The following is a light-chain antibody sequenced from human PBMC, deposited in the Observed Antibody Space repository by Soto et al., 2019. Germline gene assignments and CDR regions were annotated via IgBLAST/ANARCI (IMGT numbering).Light chain of an antibody. CDR1: QSVGNN. Sequence: EIVVTQSPATLSVSPGERATLSCRASQSVGNNFAWYQQKPGQAPRLLIFATSTSATGVPARFSGSGSGTEFTLTISRLQSEDFAVYYCQQYGDWPLTFGGGAKVEIE. CDR2: ATS. V-gene: IGKV3-15*01. J-gene: IGKJ4*01. CDR3: QQYGDWPLT.